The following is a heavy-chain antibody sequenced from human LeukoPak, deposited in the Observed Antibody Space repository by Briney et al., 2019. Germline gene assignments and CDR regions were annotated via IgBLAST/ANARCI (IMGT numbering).Heavy chain of an antibody. CDR2: INPNSGGT. CDR3: ARAYDFWSGFNDAFDI. V-gene: IGHV1-2*02. CDR1: GYTFTGYY. J-gene: IGHJ3*02. Sequence: GASVKVSCKASGYTFTGYYMHWVRQAPGQGLEWMGWINPNSGGTNYAQKFQGRVTMTRDTSISTAYMELSRLRSDDTAVYYCARAYDFWSGFNDAFDIWGQGTMVTVSS. D-gene: IGHD3-3*01.